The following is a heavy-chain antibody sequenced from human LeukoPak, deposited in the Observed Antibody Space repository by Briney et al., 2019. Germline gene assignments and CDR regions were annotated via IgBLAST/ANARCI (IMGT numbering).Heavy chain of an antibody. J-gene: IGHJ1*01. CDR1: GFIFDDYA. Sequence: GGSLRLSCAASGFIFDDYAMHWVRQAPGKGLEWVSSISWNSGNIGYADSVEGRFTISRDNAKNSLYLQMNSLRAEDTALYYCAKGYWSAAPQHWGQGTLVTVSS. D-gene: IGHD6-13*01. V-gene: IGHV3-9*01. CDR3: AKGYWSAAPQH. CDR2: ISWNSGNI.